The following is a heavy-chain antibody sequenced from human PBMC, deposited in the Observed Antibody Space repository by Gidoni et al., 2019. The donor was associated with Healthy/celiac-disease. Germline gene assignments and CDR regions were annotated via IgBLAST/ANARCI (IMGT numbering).Heavy chain of an antibody. D-gene: IGHD6-19*01. Sequence: QVQLVESGGGVVQPGRSLRLSCAASGFTFSRYAMPWVRQAPGKGLAWVAVISYEGSNKYYADSVKGRFTISRDNSKNTLYLQMNSLRAEDTAVYYCARDRDEQWLKYYYYGMDVWGQGTTVTVSS. CDR1: GFTFSRYA. CDR2: ISYEGSNK. V-gene: IGHV3-30-3*01. J-gene: IGHJ6*02. CDR3: ARDRDEQWLKYYYYGMDV.